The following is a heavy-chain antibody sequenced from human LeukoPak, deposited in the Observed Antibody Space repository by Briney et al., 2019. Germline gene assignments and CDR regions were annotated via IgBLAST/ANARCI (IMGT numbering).Heavy chain of an antibody. CDR3: ARATEVSPFHYYGMDV. Sequence: GASVKVSCKASGYTFTSYGISWVRQAPGQGLEWMGWISAYNGNTNYAQKLQGRVTMTTDTSTSTAYMELRSLRSDDTAVYYCARATEVSPFHYYGMDVWGQGTTVTVSS. D-gene: IGHD2/OR15-2a*01. J-gene: IGHJ6*02. CDR1: GYTFTSYG. V-gene: IGHV1-18*01. CDR2: ISAYNGNT.